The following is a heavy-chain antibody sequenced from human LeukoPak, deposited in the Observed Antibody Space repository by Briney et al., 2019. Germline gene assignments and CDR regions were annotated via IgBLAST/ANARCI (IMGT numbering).Heavy chain of an antibody. J-gene: IGHJ4*02. CDR3: AKQGYGSGTYVLDY. D-gene: IGHD3-10*01. CDR1: GFTFSNYG. CDR2: IWFDGSNK. V-gene: IGHV3-33*03. Sequence: GGSLRLSCAASGFTFSNYGMHWVRQAPGKGLEWVALIWFDGSNKDYADSVKGRFTISRDNSNNTLYLQMNSLRTEDTAVYYCAKQGYGSGTYVLDYWGQGTLVTVSS.